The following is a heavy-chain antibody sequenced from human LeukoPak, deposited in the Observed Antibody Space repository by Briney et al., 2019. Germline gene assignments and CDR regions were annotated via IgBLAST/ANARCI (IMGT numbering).Heavy chain of an antibody. CDR3: ADESRGGYNYNWFDP. Sequence: ASVKVSCKASGGTFSSYAISWVRQAPGQGLEWMGRIIPIFGIANYAQKFQGRVTITADKSTSTAYMELSSLRSEDTAVYYCADESRGGYNYNWFDPWGQGTLVTVSS. CDR2: IIPIFGIA. J-gene: IGHJ5*02. D-gene: IGHD5-24*01. V-gene: IGHV1-69*04. CDR1: GGTFSSYA.